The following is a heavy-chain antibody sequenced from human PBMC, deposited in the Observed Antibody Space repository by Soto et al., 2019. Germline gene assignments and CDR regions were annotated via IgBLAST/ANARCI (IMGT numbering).Heavy chain of an antibody. Sequence: SLRLSCEASGFIFSDHAMSWVRQAPGKGLEWVSAISGNGIATYYADSVKGRFTISRDNAKNSLYLQMNSLRAEDTAVYYCARSQNYYDSSGYYYLGNYYGMDVWGQGTTVTVSS. CDR2: ISGNGIAT. CDR3: ARSQNYYDSSGYYYLGNYYGMDV. V-gene: IGHV3-23*01. CDR1: GFIFSDHA. D-gene: IGHD3-22*01. J-gene: IGHJ6*02.